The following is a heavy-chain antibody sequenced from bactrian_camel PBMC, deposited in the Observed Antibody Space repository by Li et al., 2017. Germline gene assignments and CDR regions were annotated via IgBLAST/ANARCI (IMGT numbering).Heavy chain of an antibody. J-gene: IGHJ4*01. CDR1: GYTAVVNY. CDR3: AADRVWTSLYSDYDY. V-gene: IGHV3S54*01. D-gene: IGHD4*01. Sequence: HVQLVESGGGSVQAGGSLRLSCAASGYTAVVNYMGWIRQSPGNEREVLAAIYTRDGTTHYADSVKGRFTIYQDNAKNTLILQMNSLKSEDTAMYYCAADRVWTSLYSDYDYWGQGTQVTVS. CDR2: IYTRDGTT.